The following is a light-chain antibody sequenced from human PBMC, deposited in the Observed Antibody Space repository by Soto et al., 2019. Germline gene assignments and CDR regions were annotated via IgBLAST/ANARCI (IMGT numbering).Light chain of an antibody. CDR1: SSAVGGYNY. CDR3: SSYTRNSTLV. CDR2: EVS. V-gene: IGLV2-14*01. J-gene: IGLJ2*01. Sequence: QSALTQPASVSGSPGQSITLSCTGTSSAVGGYNYVSWYQQHPGKAPKLMIYEVSNRPSGVSNRFSGSKSGNTASLTISGLQDEDEADYYCSSYTRNSTLVFGGGTKVTVL.